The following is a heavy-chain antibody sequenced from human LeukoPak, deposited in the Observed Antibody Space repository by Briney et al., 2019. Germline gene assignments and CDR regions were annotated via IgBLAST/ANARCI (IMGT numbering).Heavy chain of an antibody. CDR1: GYTLTELS. D-gene: IGHD6-13*01. Sequence: ASVKVSCKVSGYTLTELSMHWVRQAPGKGLEWMGGFDPEDGETIYAQKFQGRVTMTEDTSTDTAYMELSSLRSEDTAVYYCATGVAAAGPYNYYYHMDVWDKGTTVTVSS. J-gene: IGHJ6*03. CDR2: FDPEDGET. CDR3: ATGVAAAGPYNYYYHMDV. V-gene: IGHV1-24*01.